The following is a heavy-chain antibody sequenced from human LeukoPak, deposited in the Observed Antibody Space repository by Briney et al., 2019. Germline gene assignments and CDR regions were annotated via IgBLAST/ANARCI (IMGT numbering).Heavy chain of an antibody. CDR2: ISSNGGST. J-gene: IGHJ3*02. CDR1: GFTFSSYA. Sequence: GGSLRLSCAASGFTFSSYAMHWVRQAPGKGLEYVSAISSNGGSTYYANSVKGRFTISRDNSKTPLYLQMGSLGAEDMAVSYCARVRCSSTSCYIGAFDIWGQGTIVTVSS. CDR3: ARVRCSSTSCYIGAFDI. V-gene: IGHV3-64*01. D-gene: IGHD2-2*02.